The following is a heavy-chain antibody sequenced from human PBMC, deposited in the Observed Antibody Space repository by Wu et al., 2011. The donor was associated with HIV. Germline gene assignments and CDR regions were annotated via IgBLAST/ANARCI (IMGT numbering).Heavy chain of an antibody. CDR3: ALRTRAGSGSDY. J-gene: IGHJ4*02. CDR1: GYTFTSSS. CDR2: ISAYNGNT. D-gene: IGHD3-10*01. Sequence: QVQLVQSGAEVKKPGASVKVSCKASGYTFTSSSINWVRQAPGQGLEWMGWISAYNGNTNYAQKFQGRVTITADKSTSTAYMELSSLRSEDTAVYYCALRTRAGSGSDYWGQGTLVTVSS. V-gene: IGHV1-18*01.